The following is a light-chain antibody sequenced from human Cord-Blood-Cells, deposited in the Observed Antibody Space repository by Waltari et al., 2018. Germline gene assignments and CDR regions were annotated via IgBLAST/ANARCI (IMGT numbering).Light chain of an antibody. J-gene: IGLJ3*02. CDR1: SSDVGSYTL. V-gene: IGLV2-23*01. Sequence: QSALTQPASVSGSPGQSITISCTGTSSDVGSYTLVSWYQQHPGKAPKLMLYAGSKRPSGVSIRFSGSQSGNTASLTISGLQAEDEADYYCCSYAGRVFGGGTKLTVL. CDR3: CSYAGRV. CDR2: AGS.